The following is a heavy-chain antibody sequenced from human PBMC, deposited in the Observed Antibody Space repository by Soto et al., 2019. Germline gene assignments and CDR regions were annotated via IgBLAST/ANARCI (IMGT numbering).Heavy chain of an antibody. Sequence: SETLSLTCTVSGGSISSYYWSWIRQPPGKGMEWNGYNYYSGSTNYNPSLKSRVTISIDTSKNQFSMKLSSVTAADTAVYYCARAREMATTHNWFDPWGQGTLVTVSS. D-gene: IGHD5-12*01. CDR3: ARAREMATTHNWFDP. CDR2: NYYSGST. J-gene: IGHJ5*02. V-gene: IGHV4-59*08. CDR1: GGSISSYY.